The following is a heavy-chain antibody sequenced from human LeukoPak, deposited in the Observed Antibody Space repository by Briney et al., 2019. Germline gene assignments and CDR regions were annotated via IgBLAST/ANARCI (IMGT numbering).Heavy chain of an antibody. Sequence: QTGGSLRLSCAASGFTFSSYWMHWVRQAPGKGLAWVSRINSDGSSTSYADSVKGRFTISRDNAKNTLYLQMNSLRAEDTAAYYCARGVGYCSSTSCYWWFDPWGQGTLVTVSS. CDR2: INSDGSST. J-gene: IGHJ5*02. CDR3: ARGVGYCSSTSCYWWFDP. V-gene: IGHV3-74*01. CDR1: GFTFSSYW. D-gene: IGHD2-2*01.